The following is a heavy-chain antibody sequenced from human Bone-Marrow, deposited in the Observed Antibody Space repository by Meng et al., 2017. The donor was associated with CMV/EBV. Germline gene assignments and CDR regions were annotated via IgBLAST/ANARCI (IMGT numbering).Heavy chain of an antibody. CDR3: AREVNLPRDSDAFDL. D-gene: IGHD2-21*01. CDR1: GGSISSGDYF. V-gene: IGHV4-30-4*01. J-gene: IGHJ3*01. CDR2: MYSSGNA. Sequence: SETLSLTFTFSGGSISSGDYFWSWVRQPPGKGLEWIAYMYSSGNAYYNPSLKSRVTISRDTSENQFSLTVTSVTAADTAVYYCAREVNLPRDSDAFDLWGQGTMVTVSS.